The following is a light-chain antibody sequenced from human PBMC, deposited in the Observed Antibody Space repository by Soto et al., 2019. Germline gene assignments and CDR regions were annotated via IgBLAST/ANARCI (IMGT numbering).Light chain of an antibody. CDR1: QSINTR. CDR2: QTS. J-gene: IGKJ1*01. V-gene: IGKV3-11*01. Sequence: EIVLTQSPATLSSFPGDRVTLSCRASQSINTRLAWYQHRPGQAPRLLIYQTSLRAAGIPARFSASGSGTDFTLTVTDVQPEDFALYYCHQRQSWPRTFGQGPKVDI. CDR3: HQRQSWPRT.